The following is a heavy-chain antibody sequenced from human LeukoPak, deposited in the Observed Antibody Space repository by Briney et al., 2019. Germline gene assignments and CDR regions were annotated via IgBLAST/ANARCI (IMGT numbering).Heavy chain of an antibody. Sequence: GGSLRLSCAASGFTFSSYAMSWVRQAPGKGLEWVSAISGSGGNTYYADSVKGRFTISRDNSKNTLYVQMNSLRAEDTAVHYCAKDWAYCGGDCYSTVDYWGQGTLVTVSS. D-gene: IGHD2-21*02. V-gene: IGHV3-23*01. CDR3: AKDWAYCGGDCYSTVDY. J-gene: IGHJ4*02. CDR2: ISGSGGNT. CDR1: GFTFSSYA.